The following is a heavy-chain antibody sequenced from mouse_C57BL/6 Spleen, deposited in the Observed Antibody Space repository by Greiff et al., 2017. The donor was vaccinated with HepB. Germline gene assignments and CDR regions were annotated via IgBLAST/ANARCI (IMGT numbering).Heavy chain of an antibody. J-gene: IGHJ1*03. D-gene: IGHD1-1*01. V-gene: IGHV5-17*01. CDR3: ASPHYYGSSYWYCDV. CDR1: GFTFSDYG. CDR2: ISSGSSTI. Sequence: EVQLVESGGGLVKPGGSLKLSCAASGFTFSDYGMHWVRQAPEKGLEWVAYISSGSSTIYYADTVKGRFTISRDNAKNTLFLQMTSLRSEDTAMYDCASPHYYGSSYWYCDVWGTGTTVTVSS.